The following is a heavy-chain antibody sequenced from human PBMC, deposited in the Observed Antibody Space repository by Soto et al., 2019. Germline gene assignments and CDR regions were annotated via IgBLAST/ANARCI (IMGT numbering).Heavy chain of an antibody. CDR3: ARDSPYSSSWPIDY. Sequence: EVQLVESGGGLVQPGGSLRLSCAASGFTFSSYSMNWVRQAPGKGLEWVSYISSSSSTIYYADSVKGRFTISRDNAKNSLYLQMNSLRDEDTAVYYCARDSPYSSSWPIDYWCQGTLVTVSS. D-gene: IGHD6-13*01. CDR1: GFTFSSYS. J-gene: IGHJ4*02. V-gene: IGHV3-48*02. CDR2: ISSSSSTI.